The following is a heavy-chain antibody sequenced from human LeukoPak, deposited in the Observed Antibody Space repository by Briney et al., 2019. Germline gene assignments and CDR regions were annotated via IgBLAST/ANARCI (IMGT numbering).Heavy chain of an antibody. CDR3: ASYGDYSS. J-gene: IGHJ5*02. D-gene: IGHD4-17*01. Sequence: GGSLRLSCAASGFTVNNYDMHWMRQAPGEGLEWVSYFSRSGETTLYADSVNGRFTISRDSAKNSLHLQMNSLGDEDTAVYYCASYGDYSSWGQGTLVTVSS. CDR1: GFTVNNYD. V-gene: IGHV3-48*02. CDR2: FSRSGETT.